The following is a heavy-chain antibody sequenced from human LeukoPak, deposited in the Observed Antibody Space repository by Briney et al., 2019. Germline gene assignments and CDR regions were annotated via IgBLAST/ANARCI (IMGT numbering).Heavy chain of an antibody. CDR2: IVVGSGNT. CDR1: GFTFTSSA. V-gene: IGHV1-58*02. CDR3: ACIAAAGTMNY. Sequence: GASVKVSCKASGFTFTSSAMQWVRQARGQRLEWIGWIVVGSGNTNYAQKFQEGVTITRDMSTSTAYMELSSLRSEDTAVYYCACIAAAGTMNYWGQGTLVTVSS. J-gene: IGHJ4*02. D-gene: IGHD6-13*01.